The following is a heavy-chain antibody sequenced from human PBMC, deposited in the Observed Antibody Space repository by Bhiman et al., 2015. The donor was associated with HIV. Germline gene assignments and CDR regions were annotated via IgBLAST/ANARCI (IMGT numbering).Heavy chain of an antibody. CDR3: ARDQAREVNGMDV. J-gene: IGHJ6*02. CDR2: ISSSSSYI. D-gene: IGHD3-10*01. Sequence: EVQLVESGGGLVKPGGSLRLSCTASGFSFSTYTMNWVRQAPGKGLEWVSSISSSSSYIYYADSVKGRFTISRDNAKNSLYLQMNSLRAEDTGVYNCARDQAREVNGMDVWGQGDKWSPSP. V-gene: IGHV3-21*03. CDR1: GFSFSTYT.